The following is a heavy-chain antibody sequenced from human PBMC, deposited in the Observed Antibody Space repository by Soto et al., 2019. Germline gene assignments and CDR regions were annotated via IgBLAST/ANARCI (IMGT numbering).Heavy chain of an antibody. CDR1: GGSITSGDFY. Sequence: PSETLSLTCTVSGGSITSGDFYWSWIRQPPGKGLEWIGYVFYSGSTYYNPSLKSRVTVSVDTSRNQFSLKLTSVTAADTAVYSCARGHWNYHWLDPWGQGTLVTVPQ. J-gene: IGHJ5*02. V-gene: IGHV4-30-4*01. CDR3: ARGHWNYHWLDP. CDR2: VFYSGST. D-gene: IGHD1-7*01.